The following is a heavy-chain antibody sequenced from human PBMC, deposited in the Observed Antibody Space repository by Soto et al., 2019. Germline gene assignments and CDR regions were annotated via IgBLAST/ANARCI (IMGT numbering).Heavy chain of an antibody. J-gene: IGHJ3*02. CDR2: VHHSWGS. CDR3: ARTYDDSGPNSGGYGFDI. Sequence: SETLSLTCTVSGGSISSYYWSWFRQSPGKRMEWIGYVHHSWGSSYNPSLKSRVSISLDTSMNQFSLKLSSVTAADTAVYYCARTYDDSGPNSGGYGFDIWGQGTMVT. V-gene: IGHV4-59*01. CDR1: GGSISSYY. D-gene: IGHD3-22*01.